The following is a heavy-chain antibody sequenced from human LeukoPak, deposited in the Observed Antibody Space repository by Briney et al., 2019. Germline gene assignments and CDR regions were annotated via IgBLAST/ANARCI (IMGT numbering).Heavy chain of an antibody. CDR1: GGSISSYY. Sequence: SETLSLTCTVSGGSISSYYWSWIRQPPGKGLEWIGYIYYSGSTNYNPSLKSRVTISVDTSKIQFSLKLSSVTAADTAVYYCARLPYGDYYYYMDVWGKGTTVTVSS. D-gene: IGHD4-17*01. CDR2: IYYSGST. CDR3: ARLPYGDYYYYMDV. J-gene: IGHJ6*03. V-gene: IGHV4-59*08.